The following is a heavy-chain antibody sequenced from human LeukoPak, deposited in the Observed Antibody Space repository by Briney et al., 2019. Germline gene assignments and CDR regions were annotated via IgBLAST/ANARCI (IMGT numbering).Heavy chain of an antibody. D-gene: IGHD3-3*01. CDR2: IYHSGST. Sequence: PSGTLSLTCAVSGGSISSSNWWSWVRQPPGKGLEWIGEIYHSGSTNYNPSLKSRVTISVDTSKNQFSLKLSSVTAADTAVYYCARDQGYYDFWSGYGWFDPWGQGTLVTVTS. CDR3: ARDQGYYDFWSGYGWFDP. J-gene: IGHJ5*02. CDR1: GGSISSSNW. V-gene: IGHV4-4*02.